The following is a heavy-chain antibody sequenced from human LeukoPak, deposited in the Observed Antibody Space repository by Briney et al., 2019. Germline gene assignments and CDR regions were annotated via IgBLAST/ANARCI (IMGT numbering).Heavy chain of an antibody. CDR2: IYYSGRT. CDR1: GGSIRGYH. Sequence: SETLSLTCTVSGGSIRGYHWRWIRQPPGEGLEGIGYIYYSGRTKYNPSLVRRVTTSVNNTNNHSSLKLSSVIAAETAVYYCGASFRWGTPGGAFDIWGQGTMVTVSS. CDR3: GASFRWGTPGGAFDI. J-gene: IGHJ3*02. D-gene: IGHD4-23*01. V-gene: IGHV4-59*01.